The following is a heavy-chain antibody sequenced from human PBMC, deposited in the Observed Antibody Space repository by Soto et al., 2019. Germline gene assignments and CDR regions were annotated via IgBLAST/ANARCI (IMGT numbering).Heavy chain of an antibody. CDR1: GFTFSDHY. Sequence: GGSLRLSCAASGFTFSDHYMDWVRQAPGKGLEWVGRTRNKANSYTTEYAASVKGRFTISRDDSKNSLYPQMNSLKTEDTAVYYCASLGIAVAGIDYWGQGTLVTVSS. D-gene: IGHD6-19*01. CDR2: TRNKANSYTT. V-gene: IGHV3-72*01. CDR3: ASLGIAVAGIDY. J-gene: IGHJ4*02.